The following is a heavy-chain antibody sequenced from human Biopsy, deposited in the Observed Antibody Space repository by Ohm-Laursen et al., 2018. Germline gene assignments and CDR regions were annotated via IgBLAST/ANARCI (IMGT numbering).Heavy chain of an antibody. D-gene: IGHD3-10*01. V-gene: IGHV1-2*02. Sequence: VASVKVSCKASGYTFTDYSLHWVRQAPGQGLEWMGWVNPNSGATNYAQKFQGRVTMTSDTSISTAYIELRRLISDDTAVYFCARDRMVTIITLVRADTFDIWGQGTLVSVSS. J-gene: IGHJ3*02. CDR3: ARDRMVTIITLVRADTFDI. CDR1: GYTFTDYS. CDR2: VNPNSGAT.